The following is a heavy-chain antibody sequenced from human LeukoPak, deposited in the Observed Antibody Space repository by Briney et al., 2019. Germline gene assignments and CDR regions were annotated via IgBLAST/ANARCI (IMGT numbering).Heavy chain of an antibody. CDR1: GGSISSGGYY. CDR2: IYHSGST. CDR3: ARGPSSGWGGYFDY. V-gene: IGHV4-30-2*01. Sequence: SETLSLTCSVSGGSISSGGYYWSWIRQPPGKALEWIGYIYHSGSTYYNPSLKSRVTVSVDRSKNQFSLKLDSVTAADTAVYYCARGPSSGWGGYFDYWGQGTLVTVPS. D-gene: IGHD6-19*01. J-gene: IGHJ4*02.